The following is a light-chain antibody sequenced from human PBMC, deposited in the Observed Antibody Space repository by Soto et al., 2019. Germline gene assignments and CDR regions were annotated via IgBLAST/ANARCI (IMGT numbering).Light chain of an antibody. CDR1: SRDLGGYNY. J-gene: IGLJ1*01. CDR2: EVS. V-gene: IGLV2-14*01. CDR3: SSYTSSSTYV. Sequence: QSVMTQPPSVSGSPAQSITISCTGTSRDLGGYNYGCWYQQRPGKAPKLMIYEVSNRPSGVSNRFSGSMFGKMSSLTISGLQAEDEGDYYCSSYTSSSTYVFGTGTKVTVL.